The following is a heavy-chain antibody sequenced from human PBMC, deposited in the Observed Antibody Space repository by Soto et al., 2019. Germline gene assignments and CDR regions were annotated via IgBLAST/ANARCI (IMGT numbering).Heavy chain of an antibody. CDR1: GGSISSGGYY. Sequence: QVQLQESGPGLVKPSETLSLTCTVSGGSISSGGYYWSWIRQHPGKGLEWIGYIYYSGSTYYNPSLKSRVTISVDTSKNQFSLKLSSVTAADTAVYYCARGVTMVRGVIHTPYFDYWGQGTLVTVSS. J-gene: IGHJ4*02. V-gene: IGHV4-31*03. CDR2: IYYSGST. D-gene: IGHD3-10*01. CDR3: ARGVTMVRGVIHTPYFDY.